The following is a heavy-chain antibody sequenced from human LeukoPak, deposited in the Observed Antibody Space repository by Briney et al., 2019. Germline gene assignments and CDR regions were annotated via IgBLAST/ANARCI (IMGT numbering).Heavy chain of an antibody. D-gene: IGHD3-3*01. CDR1: GGTFSSYA. CDR2: IIPIFGTA. CDR3: ARGILRFLEWLTPFDY. Sequence: SVMVSCKASGGTFSSYAISWVRQAPGQGLEWMGGIIPIFGTANYAQKFQGRVTITADESTSTAYMELSSLRSEDTAVYYCARGILRFLEWLTPFDYWGQGTLVTVSS. V-gene: IGHV1-69*01. J-gene: IGHJ4*02.